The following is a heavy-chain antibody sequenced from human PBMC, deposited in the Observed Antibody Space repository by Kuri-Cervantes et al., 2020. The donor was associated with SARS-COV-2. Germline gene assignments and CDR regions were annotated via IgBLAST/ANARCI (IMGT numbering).Heavy chain of an antibody. V-gene: IGHV1-46*01. CDR3: ARDPTLSSGSYYSSFDY. J-gene: IGHJ4*02. D-gene: IGHD3-10*01. Sequence: ASVKVSCKASGYIFTSYYLHRVRQAPGQGLEWMGVINPTVGDTTYAQKFQGRVTMTRDTSTSTVYVELSSLRSEDTAVYYCARDPTLSSGSYYSSFDYWGQGTLVTVSS. CDR1: GYIFTSYY. CDR2: INPTVGDT.